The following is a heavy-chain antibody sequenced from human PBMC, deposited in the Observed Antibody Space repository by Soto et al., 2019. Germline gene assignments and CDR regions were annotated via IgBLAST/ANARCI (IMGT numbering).Heavy chain of an antibody. CDR2: INGGNGNT. D-gene: IGHD4-17*01. CDR3: GSNIHTYGDY. V-gene: IGHV1-3*01. CDR1: GYAFGSYT. Sequence: QVHLVQSGAEVKKPGASVKVSCQASGYAFGSYTLHWVRQAPGQRPEWMGWINGGNGNTEYSQKFQGRVTITRDTSASATCVELSSLRSEDAAGDFCGSNIHTYGDY. J-gene: IGHJ4*01.